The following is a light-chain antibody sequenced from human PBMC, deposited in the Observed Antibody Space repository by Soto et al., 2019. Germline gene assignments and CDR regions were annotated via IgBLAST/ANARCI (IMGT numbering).Light chain of an antibody. J-gene: IGKJ3*01. Sequence: DIQMTQSPSTLSASVGDRVTITCRASQSISSWLAWYQQKPGKAPKLLIYDASSLESGVPSRFSGSGSGTEFTLTISSLQPDDFATYYCQHHGTFGPGTKWIS. CDR1: QSISSW. V-gene: IGKV1-5*01. CDR3: QHHGT. CDR2: DAS.